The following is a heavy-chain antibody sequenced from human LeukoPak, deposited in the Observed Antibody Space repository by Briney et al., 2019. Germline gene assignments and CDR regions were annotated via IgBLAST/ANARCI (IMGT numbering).Heavy chain of an antibody. CDR2: IIPILGTA. Sequence: GSSVKVSCKASGGTFSSYAISWVRQAPGQGLEWMGGIIPILGTANYAQKFQGRVTITADESTSTAYMELSSLRSEDTAVYYCARGALWDFWSGYYRSPNYYYYGMDVWGQGTTVTVSS. D-gene: IGHD3-3*01. V-gene: IGHV1-69*01. J-gene: IGHJ6*02. CDR1: GGTFSSYA. CDR3: ARGALWDFWSGYYRSPNYYYYGMDV.